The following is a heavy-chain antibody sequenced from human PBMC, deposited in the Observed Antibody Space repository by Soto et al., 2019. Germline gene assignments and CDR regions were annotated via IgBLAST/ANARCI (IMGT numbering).Heavy chain of an antibody. J-gene: IGHJ5*02. Sequence: QLQLQESGPGLVKPSETLSLTCTVSGGSISSSSYYWGWIRQPPGKGLEWIGSIYYSGSTYYNPSLKSRVTISVDTSKNQFSLKLSSVTAADTAVYYCASHGLWFGANWFDPWGQGTLVTVSS. CDR2: IYYSGST. V-gene: IGHV4-39*01. CDR1: GGSISSSSYY. D-gene: IGHD3-10*01. CDR3: ASHGLWFGANWFDP.